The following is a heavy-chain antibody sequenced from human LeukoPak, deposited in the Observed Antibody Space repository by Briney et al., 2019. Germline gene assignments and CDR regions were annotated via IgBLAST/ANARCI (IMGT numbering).Heavy chain of an antibody. Sequence: GGSLRLSCAASGFTFSSYAMSWVRQAPGKGLEWVSAISGSGGSTYYADSVKGRFTISRDNSKNTLYLQMNSLRAEDTAVYYRAKGHIVVVTAIDYWGQGTLVTVSS. J-gene: IGHJ4*02. V-gene: IGHV3-23*01. CDR2: ISGSGGST. CDR3: AKGHIVVVTAIDY. D-gene: IGHD2-21*02. CDR1: GFTFSSYA.